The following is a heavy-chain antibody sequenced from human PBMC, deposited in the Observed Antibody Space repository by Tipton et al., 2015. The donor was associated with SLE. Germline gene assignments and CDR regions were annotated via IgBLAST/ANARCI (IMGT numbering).Heavy chain of an antibody. Sequence: LRLSCTVSGGSISSSPFYWGWIRQPPGKGLEWIGSLDYSGSTYYNPSLKSRISISVDRSKNQFSLKLSPVTAADTAVYYCARAVGDTSGYLDYWGLGTLVTVSS. CDR3: ARAVGDTSGYLDY. CDR2: LDYSGST. V-gene: IGHV4-39*07. D-gene: IGHD3-22*01. J-gene: IGHJ4*02. CDR1: GGSISSSPFY.